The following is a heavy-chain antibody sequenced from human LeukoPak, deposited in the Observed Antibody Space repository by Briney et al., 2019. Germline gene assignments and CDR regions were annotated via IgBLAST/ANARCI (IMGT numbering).Heavy chain of an antibody. Sequence: PGGSLRPSCAASGFTFSDHYMDWVRQAPGKGLEWVAFIPYDGSNNDYADSVKGRFTISRDNSKSTLYLQMNSLRVDDTAVYYCARDPQRREFDYWGQGTLVTVSS. CDR3: ARDPQRREFDY. J-gene: IGHJ4*02. CDR1: GFTFSDHY. CDR2: IPYDGSNN. V-gene: IGHV3-30*03. D-gene: IGHD1-26*01.